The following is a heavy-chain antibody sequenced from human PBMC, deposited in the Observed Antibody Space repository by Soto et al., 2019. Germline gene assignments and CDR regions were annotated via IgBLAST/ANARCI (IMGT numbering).Heavy chain of an antibody. CDR2: IYWDDTK. D-gene: IGHD1-26*01. V-gene: IGHV2-5*02. CDR1: GFSLTTDRVG. J-gene: IGHJ4*02. Sequence: QITLKESGPSLVKPTQTLTLTCTFSGFSLTTDRVGVGWIRQPPGEALEWLAVIYWDDTKTYRPTLESRLTNTKDTSKNQVALTMTNIDSVDTATYYCAHAYGGRSLYWGQGTLVTVSS. CDR3: AHAYGGRSLY.